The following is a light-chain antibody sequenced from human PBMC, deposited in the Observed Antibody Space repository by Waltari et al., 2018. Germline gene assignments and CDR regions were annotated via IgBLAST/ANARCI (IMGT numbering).Light chain of an antibody. J-gene: IGKJ3*01. CDR1: QSVLYSSNTKNY. Sequence: DIVMTQSPDSLAVSLGERATINCKSSQSVLYSSNTKNYLAWYQQKPGQPPKLLIYWASTRESGVPDRFSGSGSGTDFTLTISSLQAEDVAVYYCQQYYSTLLFTFGPGTKVDIK. CDR3: QQYYSTLLFT. V-gene: IGKV4-1*01. CDR2: WAS.